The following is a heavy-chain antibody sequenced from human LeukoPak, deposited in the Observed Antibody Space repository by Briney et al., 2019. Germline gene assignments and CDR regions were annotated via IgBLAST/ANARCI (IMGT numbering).Heavy chain of an antibody. D-gene: IGHD3-10*01. J-gene: IGHJ4*02. CDR2: ISPGGGTT. V-gene: IGHV3-23*01. CDR1: GFTFTNEA. Sequence: GGSLRLSCAVSGFTFTNEAMGWVRQLRGGGLEWVSTISPGGGTTYYAESMKGRFTLSRDKSTSLVYLQMSSLRVEETAVYYCARVQYGYLSGSYRVFFDYWGQGALVTVSP. CDR3: ARVQYGYLSGSYRVFFDY.